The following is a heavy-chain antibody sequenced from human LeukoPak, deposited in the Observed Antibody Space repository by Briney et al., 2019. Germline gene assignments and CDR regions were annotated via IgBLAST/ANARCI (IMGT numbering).Heavy chain of an antibody. CDR3: AKRYCSSTSCYYDY. CDR2: ISGSGGST. CDR1: GFTFSSYA. D-gene: IGHD2-2*01. Sequence: PGGSLRLSCAASGFTFSSYAMSWVRQAPGKELEWVSAISGSGGSTYYADSVKGRFTISRDNSKNTLYLQMNSLRAEDTAVYYCAKRYCSSTSCYYDYWGQGTLVTVSS. V-gene: IGHV3-23*01. J-gene: IGHJ4*02.